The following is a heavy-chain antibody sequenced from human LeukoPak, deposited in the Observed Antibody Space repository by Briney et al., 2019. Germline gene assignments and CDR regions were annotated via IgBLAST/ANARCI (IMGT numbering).Heavy chain of an antibody. CDR1: GGSISSSSYY. Sequence: PSETLSLTCTVSGGSISSSSYYWGWIRQPPGKGLEWIGSIYYSGSTYYNPSLKSRVTISVDTSKNQFSLKLSSVTAADTAVYYCVRSPRVRYFDRDYYYYYMDVWGKGTTVTVSS. D-gene: IGHD3-9*01. J-gene: IGHJ6*03. V-gene: IGHV4-39*07. CDR2: IYYSGST. CDR3: VRSPRVRYFDRDYYYYYMDV.